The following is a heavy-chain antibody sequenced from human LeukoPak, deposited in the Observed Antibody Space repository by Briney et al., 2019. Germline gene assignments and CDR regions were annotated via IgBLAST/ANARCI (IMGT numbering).Heavy chain of an antibody. CDR2: MNPNSGNT. Sequence: ASVKVSCMASGYTFTIYDINWVRQATGQGLEWMGWMNPNSGNTGYAQKFQGRVTMTRNTSISTAYMELSSLRSEDTAVYYCARGDGVVVVPAAIDYWGQGTLVTVSS. J-gene: IGHJ4*02. D-gene: IGHD2-2*01. CDR3: ARGDGVVVVPAAIDY. V-gene: IGHV1-8*01. CDR1: GYTFTIYD.